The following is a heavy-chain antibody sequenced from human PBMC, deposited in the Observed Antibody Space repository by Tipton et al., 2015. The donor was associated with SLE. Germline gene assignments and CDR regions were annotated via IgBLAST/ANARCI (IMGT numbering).Heavy chain of an antibody. D-gene: IGHD3-10*01. CDR1: GGSVSSANYY. J-gene: IGHJ4*02. Sequence: TLSLTCTVSGGSVSSANYYWSWIRQPPGKGLEWIGYIFYSGSTSYNPSLESRVTMSIDTSNNHFSLDLRSVTAADTAIYYCARAAGKFGDYFDNWGQGILVAVSS. CDR2: IFYSGST. CDR3: ARAAGKFGDYFDN. V-gene: IGHV4-61*03.